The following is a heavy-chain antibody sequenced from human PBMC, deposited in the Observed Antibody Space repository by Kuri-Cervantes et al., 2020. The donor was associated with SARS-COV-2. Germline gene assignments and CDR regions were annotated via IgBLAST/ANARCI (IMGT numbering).Heavy chain of an antibody. J-gene: IGHJ5*02. Sequence: SETLSLTCTVSGGSVSSGSYYWSWIRQSPGKGLEWIGHIYSTGATNYNPSLKSRVAISLDTSKSQFSLKLNSVTAADTALYYCARDSGWLYTRGPGFVSWGRGALVTVSS. V-gene: IGHV4-61*01. CDR2: IYSTGAT. CDR1: GGSVSSGSYY. D-gene: IGHD3-22*01. CDR3: ARDSGWLYTRGPGFVS.